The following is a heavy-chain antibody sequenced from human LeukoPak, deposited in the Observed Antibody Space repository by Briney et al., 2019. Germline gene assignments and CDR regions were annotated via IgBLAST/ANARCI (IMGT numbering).Heavy chain of an antibody. Sequence: SETLSLTCTVSGGSISSSSYYWGWIRQPPGKGLEWIGSIYYSGSTYYNPSLKSRVTISVDTSKNQFSLKLSSVTAADTAVYYCARAHLEGPPLNWFDPWGQGTLVTVSS. CDR3: ARAHLEGPPLNWFDP. V-gene: IGHV4-39*07. CDR2: IYYSGST. D-gene: IGHD5-24*01. CDR1: GGSISSSSYY. J-gene: IGHJ5*02.